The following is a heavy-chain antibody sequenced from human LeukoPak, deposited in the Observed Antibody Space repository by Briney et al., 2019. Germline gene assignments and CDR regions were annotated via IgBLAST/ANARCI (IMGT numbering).Heavy chain of an antibody. CDR2: ISYDGSNK. D-gene: IGHD1-14*01. CDR1: GFRFNNYA. V-gene: IGHV3-30-3*01. J-gene: IGHJ3*02. CDR3: AREGSNPDAFDI. Sequence: GGSLRLSCAVSGFRFNNYAMHWVRQAPGKGLEWVAVISYDGSNKYYAASVKGRFTVSRDNSKNTLYLQMNSLRADDTAVYYCAREGSNPDAFDIWGQGTMVTVSS.